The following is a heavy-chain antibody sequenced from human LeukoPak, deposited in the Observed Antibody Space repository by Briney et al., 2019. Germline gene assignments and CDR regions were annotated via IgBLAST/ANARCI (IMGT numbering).Heavy chain of an antibody. J-gene: IGHJ3*02. V-gene: IGHV3-48*01. CDR3: ASRGVVVPAWDAFDI. CDR1: GFTFSSYS. Sequence: PGGSLRLSCAASGFTFSSYSMNWVRQAPGKGLEWVSYISSSSSTIYYADSVKGRFTISRDNAKNSLYLQMNSQRAEDTAVYYCASRGVVVPAWDAFDIWGQGTMVTVSS. CDR2: ISSSSSTI. D-gene: IGHD2-2*01.